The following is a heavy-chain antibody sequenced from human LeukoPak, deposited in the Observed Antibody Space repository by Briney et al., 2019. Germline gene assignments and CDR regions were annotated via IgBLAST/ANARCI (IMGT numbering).Heavy chain of an antibody. J-gene: IGHJ4*02. CDR1: GFTFSSYG. V-gene: IGHV3-30*02. CDR3: AKGPLGRGYSAYDIDY. D-gene: IGHD5-12*01. Sequence: PGGSLRLSCAASGFTFSSYGMHWVRQAPGKGLEWVAFIRYDGSNKYYADSVKGRFTISRDNSKNTLYLQMDSLRAEDTAVYYCAKGPLGRGYSAYDIDYWGQGTLVTVSS. CDR2: IRYDGSNK.